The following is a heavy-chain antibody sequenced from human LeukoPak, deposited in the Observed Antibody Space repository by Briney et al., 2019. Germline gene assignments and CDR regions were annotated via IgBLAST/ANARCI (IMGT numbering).Heavy chain of an antibody. D-gene: IGHD2-15*01. V-gene: IGHV3-33*01. CDR1: GFTFTTYG. Sequence: GRSLRLSCAASGFTFTTYGMHWVRQAPGKGLEWVAVIWFDGSNKNYADSVKGRFTISRDNSKNTLYLQMNSLRAEDTAVYYCARDWGYCGGGSCPLDYWGQGSLVTVSS. J-gene: IGHJ4*02. CDR3: ARDWGYCGGGSCPLDY. CDR2: IWFDGSNK.